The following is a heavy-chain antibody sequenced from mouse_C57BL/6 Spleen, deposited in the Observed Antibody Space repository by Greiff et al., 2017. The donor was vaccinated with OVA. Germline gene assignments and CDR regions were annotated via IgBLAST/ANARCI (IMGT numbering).Heavy chain of an antibody. Sequence: QVQLQQPGAELVKPGASVKLSCKASGYTFTSYWMHWVKQRPGQGLEWIGMIHPNSGSTNYNEKFKSKATLTVDKSSSTAYMQLSSLTSEDSAVYYCAISDYYGSDAMDYWGQGTSVTVSS. CDR3: AISDYYGSDAMDY. CDR2: IHPNSGST. J-gene: IGHJ4*01. CDR1: GYTFTSYW. V-gene: IGHV1-64*01. D-gene: IGHD1-1*01.